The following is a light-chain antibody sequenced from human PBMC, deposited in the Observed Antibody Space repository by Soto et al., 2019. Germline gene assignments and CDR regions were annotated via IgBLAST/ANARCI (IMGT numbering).Light chain of an antibody. CDR3: QQYNSYSLFT. CDR1: QSTSRR. Sequence: DMQMTQSPSTLSASVGDRVTITCRASQSTSRRLAWYQQKPGKAPKLLIYKASILESGVPSRFSGSGSGTEFNLTISSLQADDFATYYCQQYNSYSLFTFGQGTKLEIK. CDR2: KAS. V-gene: IGKV1-5*03. J-gene: IGKJ2*01.